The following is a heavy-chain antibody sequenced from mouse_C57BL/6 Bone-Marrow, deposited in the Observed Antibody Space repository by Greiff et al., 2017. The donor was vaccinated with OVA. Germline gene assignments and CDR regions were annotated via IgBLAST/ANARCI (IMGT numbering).Heavy chain of an antibody. D-gene: IGHD2-2*01. Sequence: EVKLMESGGGLVKPGGSLKLSCAASGFTFSDYGMHWVRQAPEKGLEWVAYISSGSSTIYYADTVKGRFTISRDNAKNTLFLQMTSLRSEDTAMYYCAYGYDVNYAMDYWGQGTSVTVSS. J-gene: IGHJ4*01. CDR3: AYGYDVNYAMDY. V-gene: IGHV5-17*01. CDR2: ISSGSSTI. CDR1: GFTFSDYG.